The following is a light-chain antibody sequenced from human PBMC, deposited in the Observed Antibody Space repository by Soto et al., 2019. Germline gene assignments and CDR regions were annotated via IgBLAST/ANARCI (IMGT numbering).Light chain of an antibody. V-gene: IGLV2-14*01. CDR3: SSYTTSNTRQIV. CDR2: DVS. J-gene: IGLJ6*01. Sequence: QSVLTQPASVSGSPGQAITISCTGTSSDVGGYTYVSWYQQHPGKAPKFIIYDVSNRPSGVSNRFSGSKSGNTASLTISGIQAEDEADYYSSSYTTSNTRQIVFGTGTKLTVL. CDR1: SSDVGGYTY.